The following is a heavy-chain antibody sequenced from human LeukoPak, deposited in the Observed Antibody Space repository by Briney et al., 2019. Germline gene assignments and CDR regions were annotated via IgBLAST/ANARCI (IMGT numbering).Heavy chain of an antibody. CDR2: ISYSGYT. CDR3: ARGRNDNGGMFFDS. CDR1: GGSIRTYY. V-gene: IGHV4-59*01. J-gene: IGHJ4*02. Sequence: PSETPSLTCTVSGGSIRTYYWSWIRQAPGKGLEWIGFISYSGYTSYSPSLKSRVAISVDTSKSQFSLRLSSMTAADTAIYYCARGRNDNGGMFFDSWAQGTLVTVSS. D-gene: IGHD4-23*01.